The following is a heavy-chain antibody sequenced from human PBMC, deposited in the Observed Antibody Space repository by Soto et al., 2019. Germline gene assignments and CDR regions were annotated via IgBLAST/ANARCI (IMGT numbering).Heavy chain of an antibody. Sequence: EASVKVSCKVSGYTLTELSMHWVRQAPGKGLEWMGGFDPEDGETIYAQKFQGRVTMTEDTSTDTAYMELSSLRSEDTAVYYCATGVVTAQSYYYGMDVWGQGTTVTVSS. CDR3: ATGVVTAQSYYYGMDV. D-gene: IGHD2-21*02. V-gene: IGHV1-24*01. CDR1: GYTLTELS. CDR2: FDPEDGET. J-gene: IGHJ6*02.